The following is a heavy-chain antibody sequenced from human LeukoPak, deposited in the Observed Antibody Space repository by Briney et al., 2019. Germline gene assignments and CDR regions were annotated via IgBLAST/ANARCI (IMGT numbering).Heavy chain of an antibody. D-gene: IGHD1-26*01. CDR1: GFTFSSYA. V-gene: IGHV3-23*01. Sequence: GGSLGLSCAASGFTFSSYAMGWVRQAPGKGLQWVSAISGSDGSTYYADSVKGRFTISRDNSKNTLYLQMNSLRAEDTAVYYCAKYSENYLDYWGQGTLVTVSS. J-gene: IGHJ4*02. CDR2: ISGSDGST. CDR3: AKYSENYLDY.